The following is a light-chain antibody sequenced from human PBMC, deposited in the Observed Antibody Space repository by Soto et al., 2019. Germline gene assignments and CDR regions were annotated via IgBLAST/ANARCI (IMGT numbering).Light chain of an antibody. Sequence: QSALTQPPSASGSPGQSVTISCTGTSSDVGGYNYVSWYQQYPGRAPKLMIYQVTQRPSGVPYPFSCSQSGNTASLTVSGLQAEDEADYYCSSYAASNNCYFVFGGGTKVTVL. CDR1: SSDVGGYNY. V-gene: IGLV2-8*01. CDR3: SSYAASNNCYFV. CDR2: QVT. J-gene: IGLJ3*02.